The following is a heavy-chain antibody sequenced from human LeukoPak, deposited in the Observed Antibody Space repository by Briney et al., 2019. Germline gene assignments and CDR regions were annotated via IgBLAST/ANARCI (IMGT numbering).Heavy chain of an antibody. J-gene: IGHJ4*02. CDR3: ASAIESEEDYFDYLLM. CDR2: ISTSGRYM. CDR1: GFTFTSYS. Sequence: GGSLRLSCAASGFTFTSYSMNWVRQAPGKGLEWVSSISTSGRYMYYAASLEGRFTISRDNARNSLYLKMNSLRAEDTAVYYCASAIESEEDYFDYLLMGGQGTLVTVSS. D-gene: IGHD3-9*01. V-gene: IGHV3-21*01.